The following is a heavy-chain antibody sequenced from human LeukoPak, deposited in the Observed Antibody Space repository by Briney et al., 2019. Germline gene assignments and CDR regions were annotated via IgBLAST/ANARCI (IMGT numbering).Heavy chain of an antibody. Sequence: GASVKVSCKASGYTFTSYYMHWVRQAPGQGLEWMGWINPNSGGTNYAQKFQGRVTMTRDTSISTAYMELSRLRSDDTAVYYCATLHGYKGAFDIWGQGTMVTVSS. J-gene: IGHJ3*02. CDR2: INPNSGGT. CDR3: ATLHGYKGAFDI. V-gene: IGHV1-2*02. D-gene: IGHD5-24*01. CDR1: GYTFTSYY.